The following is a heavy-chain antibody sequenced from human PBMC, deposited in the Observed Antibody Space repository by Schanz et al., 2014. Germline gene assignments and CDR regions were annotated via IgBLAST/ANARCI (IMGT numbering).Heavy chain of an antibody. Sequence: EVQLVESGGVVAQPGGSLRLSCAASGFSFDDYTMHWVRQAPGKGLEWVSLIDRDGGHTYYADSVKGRFTISRDNSKISLYLQMNSLRTEDTVLYYCAKDSRGSSFDMDVWGQGTTVTVSS. J-gene: IGHJ6*02. CDR2: IDRDGGHT. V-gene: IGHV3-43*01. D-gene: IGHD1-26*01. CDR1: GFSFDDYT. CDR3: AKDSRGSSFDMDV.